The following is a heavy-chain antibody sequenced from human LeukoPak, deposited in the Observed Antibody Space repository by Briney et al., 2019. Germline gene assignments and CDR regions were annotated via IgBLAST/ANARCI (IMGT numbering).Heavy chain of an antibody. Sequence: PSETLSLTCTVSGGSFSNYYWSWIRQPPGKGLEWIGCFYHSGSTNYNPSLKSRVTTSVDTSKNQFSLRLSSVTAADTAVYYCASTQQWLAFDYWGQGILVTVSS. CDR2: FYHSGST. CDR3: ASTQQWLAFDY. V-gene: IGHV4-59*01. CDR1: GGSFSNYY. J-gene: IGHJ4*02. D-gene: IGHD6-19*01.